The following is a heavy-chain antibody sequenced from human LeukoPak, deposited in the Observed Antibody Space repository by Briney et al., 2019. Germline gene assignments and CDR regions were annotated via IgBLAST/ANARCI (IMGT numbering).Heavy chain of an antibody. D-gene: IGHD2-2*01. J-gene: IGHJ4*02. CDR3: ARVYSSTVPYYFDY. Sequence: PGGSPRLSCAASGFTFSSYEMNWVRQAPGKGLGWVSYISSSGSTIYYADSVKGRFTISRDNAKSPLYLQMNSLRAEDTAVYYCARVYSSTVPYYFDYWGQRTLVTVSA. CDR2: ISSSGSTI. V-gene: IGHV3-48*03. CDR1: GFTFSSYE.